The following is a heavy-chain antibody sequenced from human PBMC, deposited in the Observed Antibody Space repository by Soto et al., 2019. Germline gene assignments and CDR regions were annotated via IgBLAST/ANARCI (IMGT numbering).Heavy chain of an antibody. CDR2: IYYSGST. D-gene: IGHD2-2*01. J-gene: IGHJ6*02. CDR3: ARGTAATNYYYYYGMDV. Sequence: QVQLQESGPGLVKPSETLSLTRTVSGGSISSYYWSWIRQPPGKGLEWIGYIYYSGSTNYNPSLKSRVTISVDTSKNQFSLKLSSVTAADTAVYYCARGTAATNYYYYYGMDVWGQGTTVTVSS. CDR1: GGSISSYY. V-gene: IGHV4-59*01.